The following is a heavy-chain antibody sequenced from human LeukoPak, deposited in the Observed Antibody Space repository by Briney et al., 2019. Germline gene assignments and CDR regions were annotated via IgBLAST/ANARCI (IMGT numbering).Heavy chain of an antibody. CDR3: ARQVPGVVPAAFNWFDP. CDR2: IYHSGST. Sequence: PSETLSLTCTVSAYSISSAYYWGWIRQPPGKGLEWIGSIYHSGSTYYNPSLKSRVTISEDTSKNQFSLKLRSVTAADTAVYYCARQVPGVVPAAFNWFDPWGQGTLVTVSS. V-gene: IGHV4-38-2*02. D-gene: IGHD2-2*01. J-gene: IGHJ5*02. CDR1: AYSISSAYY.